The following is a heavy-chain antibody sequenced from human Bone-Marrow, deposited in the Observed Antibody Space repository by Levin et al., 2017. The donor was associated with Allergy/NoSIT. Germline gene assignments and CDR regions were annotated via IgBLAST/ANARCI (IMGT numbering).Heavy chain of an antibody. CDR1: GFDFSRVW. V-gene: IGHV3-15*07. CDR2: IKTKEDSGTT. J-gene: IGHJ4*02. D-gene: IGHD2-15*01. CDR3: TTDATDTGYCRGASCQTESL. Sequence: NTGGSLRLSCAASGFDFSRVWMTWVRQAPGKGLEWVGRIKTKEDSGTTDYAAPVKGRFTVSRDDAKSSLYLQMHSLHIEDTAVYYCTTDATDTGYCRGASCQTESLWGQGTLVSVSS.